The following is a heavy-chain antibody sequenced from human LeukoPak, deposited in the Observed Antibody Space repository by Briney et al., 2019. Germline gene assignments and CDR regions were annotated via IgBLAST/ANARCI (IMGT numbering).Heavy chain of an antibody. V-gene: IGHV5-51*01. CDR3: ARRGRTTVTTNWFDP. CDR2: IYPGDADT. J-gene: IGHJ5*02. CDR1: GYSFSTYW. D-gene: IGHD4-17*01. Sequence: PGESLKISCKASGYSFSTYWIAWVRQMPGKGLEWMGIIYPGDADTRYGPSFQGQVTISADKSINTAYLQWSSLRASDTAIYYCARRGRTTVTTNWFDPWGQGTLVTVSS.